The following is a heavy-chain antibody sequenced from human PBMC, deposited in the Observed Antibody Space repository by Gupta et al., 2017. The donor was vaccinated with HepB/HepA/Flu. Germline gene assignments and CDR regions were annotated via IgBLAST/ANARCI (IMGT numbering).Heavy chain of an antibody. J-gene: IGHJ3*02. CDR2: ISGDGGST. D-gene: IGHD3-22*01. CDR1: GFTFDDYA. V-gene: IGHV3-43*02. CDR3: AKEYYDSSGYYYQVGAFDI. Sequence: EVQLVESGGGVVQPGGSLRLSCAASGFTFDDYAMHWVRQAPGKGLEWVSLISGDGGSTYYADSVKGRFTISRDNSKNSLYLQMNSLRTEDTALYYCAKEYYDSSGYYYQVGAFDIWGQGTMVTVSS.